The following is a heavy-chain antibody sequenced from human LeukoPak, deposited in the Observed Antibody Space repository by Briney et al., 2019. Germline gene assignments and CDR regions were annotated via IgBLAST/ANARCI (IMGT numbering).Heavy chain of an antibody. CDR3: ARGGGGSWYGTVDY. CDR1: GGSTSSYY. V-gene: IGHV4-59*01. Sequence: PSETLSLTCTVSGGSTSSYYWSWIRQSPGKGLEWIGYIHFSGSTNYNPSLKSRVTISVDTSKSQFSLKLSSVTAADTAVYYCARGGGGSWYGTVDYWGQGTLVTVSS. D-gene: IGHD6-13*01. J-gene: IGHJ4*02. CDR2: IHFSGST.